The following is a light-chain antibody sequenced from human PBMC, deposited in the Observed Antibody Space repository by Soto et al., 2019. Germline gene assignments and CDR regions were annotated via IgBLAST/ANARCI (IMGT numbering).Light chain of an antibody. CDR3: QQYNSYSPWT. V-gene: IGKV1-5*01. Sequence: DIQMTQSPSTLSASVGDRVTITCRASQSISSWLAWYQQKPEKAPKLLIYDASSLESGVPSRFSGSGSGTEFTLTISSLQPDDFATYYCQQYNSYSPWTSGQGTKVDIK. J-gene: IGKJ1*01. CDR1: QSISSW. CDR2: DAS.